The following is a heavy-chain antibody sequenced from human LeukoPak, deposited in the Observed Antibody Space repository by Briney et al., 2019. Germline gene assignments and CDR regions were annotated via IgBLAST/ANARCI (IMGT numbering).Heavy chain of an antibody. CDR3: ARVSGNIQIWPQHFGDGMDV. J-gene: IGHJ6*02. V-gene: IGHV3-23*01. D-gene: IGHD3-10*01. Sequence: PGGSLRLSCAASRFTFSSYVMGWVRQAPGKGLDCVSAISGSGRSTYYADSVKGRFTISREDSKNTLYLQMNILRAEDTAIYYCARVSGNIQIWPQHFGDGMDVWGQGTTVTVSS. CDR2: ISGSGRST. CDR1: RFTFSSYV.